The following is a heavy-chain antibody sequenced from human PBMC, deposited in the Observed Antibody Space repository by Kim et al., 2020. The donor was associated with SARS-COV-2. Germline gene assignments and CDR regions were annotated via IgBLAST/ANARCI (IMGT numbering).Heavy chain of an antibody. D-gene: IGHD6-19*01. Sequence: GGSLRLSCAASGFTFSNYGMNWVRQAPGKGLEWVSFISSSSGNIYYADSVKGRFTISRDNAKNSLYLQMNSLRDEDTAVYYCARPRIAVDGRRSRVSFYGMYVWGEGDTGTVS. V-gene: IGHV3-48*02. CDR3: ARPRIAVDGRRSRVSFYGMYV. J-gene: IGHJ6*01. CDR1: GFTFSNYG. CDR2: ISSSSGNI.